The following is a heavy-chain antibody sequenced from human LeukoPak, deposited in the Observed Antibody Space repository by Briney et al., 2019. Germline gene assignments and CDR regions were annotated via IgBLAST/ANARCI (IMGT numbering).Heavy chain of an antibody. Sequence: GGSLRLSCAASGFTFSDYYMSWIRQAPGKGLEWVSYISSSSSYTNYADSVKGRFTISRDNAKNSLYLQMNSLRAEDTAVYYXXXHYYGSGSYYNVXLEVAGMDVWGQGTTVTVSS. CDR3: XXHYYGSGSYYNVXLEVAGMDV. CDR2: ISSSSSYT. CDR1: GFTFSDYY. J-gene: IGHJ6*02. V-gene: IGHV3-11*06. D-gene: IGHD3-10*01.